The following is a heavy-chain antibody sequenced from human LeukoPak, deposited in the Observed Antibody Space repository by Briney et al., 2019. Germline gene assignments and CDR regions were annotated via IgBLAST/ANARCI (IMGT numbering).Heavy chain of an antibody. CDR3: ARVGYCISSSCPRWDVFVM. Sequence: GGSLRLSCAASGFTFNDHGMNWVRQPPGKGLEWVSGINWNGGSTDYADFVRGRFTISRDSATNSLFLQMNSLRVEDTAFYFCARVGYCISSSCPRWDVFVMWGRGTMVTVSS. J-gene: IGHJ3*02. CDR1: GFTFNDHG. V-gene: IGHV3-20*04. CDR2: INWNGGST. D-gene: IGHD2-2*01.